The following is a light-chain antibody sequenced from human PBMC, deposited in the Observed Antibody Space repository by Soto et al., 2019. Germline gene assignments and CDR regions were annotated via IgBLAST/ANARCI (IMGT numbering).Light chain of an antibody. CDR1: SSDVGTYDF. CDR2: DVS. CDR3: QSYDISLHNYV. J-gene: IGLJ1*01. V-gene: IGLV2-11*01. Sequence: QSALTQPRSVSGSPGQSVTISCTGTSSDVGTYDFVSWYQQHPGKAPRLMIFDVSERPSGVPDRFSGSKSGTSASLAITRLQAEDEADYYCQSYDISLHNYVFGTGTKLTVL.